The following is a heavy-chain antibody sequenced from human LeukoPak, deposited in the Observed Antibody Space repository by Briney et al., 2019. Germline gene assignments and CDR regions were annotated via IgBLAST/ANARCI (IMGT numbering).Heavy chain of an antibody. CDR3: AKDSYSGRRFDY. CDR2: ISGSGSST. CDR1: GFTFSSYA. Sequence: GGSLRLSCAASGFTFSSYAMSWVRQAPGRGLEWVSGISGSGSSTYYADSVKGRFTVSRDNSKNTLYLQMNSLRAEDTAVYYCAKDSYSGRRFDYWGQGTLVTVSS. J-gene: IGHJ4*02. V-gene: IGHV3-23*01. D-gene: IGHD6-13*01.